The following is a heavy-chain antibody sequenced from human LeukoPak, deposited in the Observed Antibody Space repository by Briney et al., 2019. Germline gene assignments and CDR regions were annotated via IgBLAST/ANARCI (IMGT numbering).Heavy chain of an antibody. CDR1: GFTFSSYW. D-gene: IGHD6-19*01. J-gene: IGHJ1*01. CDR3: ARDYSSGWYAEYFQH. V-gene: IGHV3-7*05. CDR2: IKQDGSQK. Sequence: GGSLRLSCAASGFTFSSYWMSWVRQAPGKGLEWVANIKQDGSQKYYVDSVKGRFTISRDNAKNSLYLQMNSLRAEDTAVYYCARDYSSGWYAEYFQHWGQGTLVTVSS.